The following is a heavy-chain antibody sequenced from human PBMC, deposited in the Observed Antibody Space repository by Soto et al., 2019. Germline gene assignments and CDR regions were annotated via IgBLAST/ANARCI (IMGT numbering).Heavy chain of an antibody. Sequence: QLQLQESGSGLVKPSQTLSLTCAVSGGSISSGGYSWSWIRQPPGKGLEWIGYIYHSGSTYYNPSRKSRVPISVDRSKNQFSLTLSSVPAADTAVYYCALQLFANGFDPWGQGTLVTVSS. CDR1: GGSISSGGYS. V-gene: IGHV4-30-2*01. CDR2: IYHSGST. CDR3: ALQLFANGFDP. D-gene: IGHD1-1*01. J-gene: IGHJ5*02.